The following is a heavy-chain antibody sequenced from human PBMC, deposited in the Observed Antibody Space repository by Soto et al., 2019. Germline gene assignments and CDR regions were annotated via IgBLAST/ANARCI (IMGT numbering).Heavy chain of an antibody. V-gene: IGHV1-18*01. CDR3: ARADYYGSGSLIDY. CDR1: GYTFTSYG. CDR2: ISAYNGNT. Sequence: QVQLVQSGAEMTKPGASVTVSCQASGYTFTSYGISWVRQAPEQGLEWMGWISAYNGNTNYAQKLQGRVTMTTDTSTSTAYMELRSLRSDDTAVYYCARADYYGSGSLIDYWGQGTLVTVSS. J-gene: IGHJ4*02. D-gene: IGHD3-10*01.